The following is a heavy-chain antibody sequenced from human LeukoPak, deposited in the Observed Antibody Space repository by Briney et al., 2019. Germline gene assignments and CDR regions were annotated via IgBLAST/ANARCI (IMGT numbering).Heavy chain of an antibody. CDR1: GGSISTSNYY. V-gene: IGHV4-39*01. Sequence: SGTLSLTCTVSGGSISTSNYYWGWIRQPPGKGLEWIGSIYHSGSTYYNPSLKSRVTISVDTSKNQFALTLSSVTAADTAVYYCASPTTGDYWGQGTLVTVSS. CDR3: ASPTTGDY. J-gene: IGHJ4*02. CDR2: IYHSGST. D-gene: IGHD1-26*01.